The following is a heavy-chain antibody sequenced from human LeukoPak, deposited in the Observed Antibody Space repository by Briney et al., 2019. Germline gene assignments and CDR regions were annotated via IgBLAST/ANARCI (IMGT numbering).Heavy chain of an antibody. Sequence: GGSLRLSCAASGFTVSSNYMGWVRQAPGKGLEWVSVIYSGGSTYYADSVKGRFTISRDNSKNTLYLQMNSLRAEDTAVYYCAREGVSSGYSLDYWGQGTLVTVSS. D-gene: IGHD3-22*01. CDR3: AREGVSSGYSLDY. V-gene: IGHV3-53*01. CDR1: GFTVSSNY. CDR2: IYSGGST. J-gene: IGHJ4*02.